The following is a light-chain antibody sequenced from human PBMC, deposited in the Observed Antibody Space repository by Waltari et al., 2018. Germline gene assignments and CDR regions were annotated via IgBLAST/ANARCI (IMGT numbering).Light chain of an antibody. V-gene: IGKV1-9*01. J-gene: IGKJ1*01. CDR3: QLLNSSQWT. CDR2: AAS. Sequence: IQLTQSPSSLAASVGGRVTIPCRASQGISDFLAWYQQKPGKAPELLIYAASTLQSGVPYIFSGSGSGTDFTLTITSLQPEDVATYYCQLLNSSQWTFGQGTKVDMK. CDR1: QGISDF.